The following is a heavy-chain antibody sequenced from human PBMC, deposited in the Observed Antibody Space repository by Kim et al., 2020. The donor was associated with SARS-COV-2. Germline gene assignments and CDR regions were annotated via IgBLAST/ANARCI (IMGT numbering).Heavy chain of an antibody. CDR1: GYTFTSYA. D-gene: IGHD6-6*01. V-gene: IGHV1-3*01. CDR2: INAGNGNT. CDR3: ARGIAARLVDY. J-gene: IGHJ4*02. Sequence: ASVKVSCKASGYTFTSYAMHWVRQAPGQRLEWMGWINAGNGNTKYSQKFQGRVTSTRDRSASTAYMELSSRRSEDTAVYYCARGIAARLVDYWGQGTLVTVSS.